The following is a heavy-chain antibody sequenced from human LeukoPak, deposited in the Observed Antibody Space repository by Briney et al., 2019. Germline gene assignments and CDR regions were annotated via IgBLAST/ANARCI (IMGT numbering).Heavy chain of an antibody. D-gene: IGHD1-26*01. Sequence: PSETLSLTCAVSGYSITSGYYWGWIRQPPGKGLEWIGNIYHSGSTYYNPSLKSRVTLSVDTSKNQFSLKLTFVTAADTAVYYCARGSAMDYWGQGSLVTASS. V-gene: IGHV4-38-2*01. CDR3: ARGSAMDY. J-gene: IGHJ4*02. CDR2: IYHSGST. CDR1: GYSITSGYY.